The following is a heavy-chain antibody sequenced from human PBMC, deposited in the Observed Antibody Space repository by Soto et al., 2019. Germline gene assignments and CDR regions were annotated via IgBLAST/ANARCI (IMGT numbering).Heavy chain of an antibody. D-gene: IGHD1-26*01. CDR3: ARDGGRHSGGIDY. CDR1: GGTFSGYS. Sequence: QVQLVQSGAEVKKPGSSVKVSCKASGGTFSGYSINWVRQAPGQGLEWMGEIIPIFGTANYAQKFQGRVTITADEATSTDYMELSSLRSEDTAVYYCARDGGRHSGGIDYWGQGTLVTVSS. J-gene: IGHJ4*02. V-gene: IGHV1-69*01. CDR2: IIPIFGTA.